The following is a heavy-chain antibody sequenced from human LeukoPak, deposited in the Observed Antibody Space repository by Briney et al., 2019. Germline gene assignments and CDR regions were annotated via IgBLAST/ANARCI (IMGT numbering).Heavy chain of an antibody. V-gene: IGHV1-18*01. J-gene: IGHJ6*03. CDR2: ISSYNGNT. CDR3: ASGSVYYYYMDV. Sequence: ASVKVSYKASGYTFTSYAMNWVRQAPGQGLEWMGWISSYNGNTNYAQKLQGRVTMTTDTSTSAAYMELSRLRSDDTAVYYCASGSVYYYYMDVWGKGTTVTVSS. CDR1: GYTFTSYA.